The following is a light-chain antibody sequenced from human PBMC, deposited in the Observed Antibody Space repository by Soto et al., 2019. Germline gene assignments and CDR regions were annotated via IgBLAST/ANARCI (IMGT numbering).Light chain of an antibody. CDR1: QSISSW. CDR2: DAS. V-gene: IGKV1-5*01. Sequence: IQMTQSPSTLSASVGERVTITCRASQSISSWLAWYQQKPGKAPKLLIYDASSLESGVPSRFSGSGSGTEFTLTISSLQPDDFATYYCQQYNSYPWKVGQVTKV. CDR3: QQYNSYPWK. J-gene: IGKJ1*01.